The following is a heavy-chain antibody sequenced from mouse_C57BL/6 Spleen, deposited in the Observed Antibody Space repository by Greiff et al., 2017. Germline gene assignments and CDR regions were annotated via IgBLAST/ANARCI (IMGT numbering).Heavy chain of an antibody. D-gene: IGHD3-2*01. J-gene: IGHJ3*01. CDR1: GYTFTDYN. CDR2: INPNNGGT. V-gene: IGHV1-18*01. CDR3: SRSLDSSPLAY. Sequence: EVQLQQSGPELVKPGASVKIPCKASGYTFTDYNMDWVKQSHGKSLEWIGDINPNNGGTIYNQKFKGKATLTVEKSSSTAYMELRSLTSEDTAVYFFSRSLDSSPLAYWGQGTLVTVSA.